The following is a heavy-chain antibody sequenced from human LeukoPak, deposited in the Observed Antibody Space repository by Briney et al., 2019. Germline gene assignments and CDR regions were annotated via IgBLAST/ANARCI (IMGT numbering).Heavy chain of an antibody. V-gene: IGHV4-61*02. D-gene: IGHD6-13*01. CDR2: IYTSGST. CDR3: ARGGQQLVNWFDP. CDR1: GGSICSGSYY. J-gene: IGHJ5*02. Sequence: PSQTLFLTCTVSGGSICSGSYYWSWIRQPAGKGLEWIGRIYTSGSTDYNPSLKSRVTVSVDTSKNQFSLKLNSVTAADTAFYYCARGGQQLVNWFDPWGQGILVTVSS.